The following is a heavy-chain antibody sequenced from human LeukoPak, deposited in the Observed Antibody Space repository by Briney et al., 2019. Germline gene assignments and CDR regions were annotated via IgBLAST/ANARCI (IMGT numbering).Heavy chain of an antibody. CDR2: IIPIFGTS. J-gene: IGHJ4*02. CDR3: ARGLDASMETAYDY. CDR1: GGSFNAYA. Sequence: SVKVSCKASGGSFNAYAISWVRQAPGQGLEWMGGIIPIFGTSNYAQKLQGRVTISTDESTSTAYMEVSSLRSEDTAIYYCARGLDASMETAYDYWGQGTLATVSS. V-gene: IGHV1-69*05. D-gene: IGHD5-18*01.